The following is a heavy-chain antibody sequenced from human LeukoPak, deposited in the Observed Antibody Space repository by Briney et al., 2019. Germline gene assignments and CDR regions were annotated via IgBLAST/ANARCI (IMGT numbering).Heavy chain of an antibody. D-gene: IGHD2-2*01. V-gene: IGHV3-21*01. CDR2: ISSSSSYI. CDR3: ARDSRHVVVPADTRLYYMDV. Sequence: GGSLRLSCAASGFTFSSYSMNWVRQALGKGLEWVSSISSSSSYIYYADSVKGRFTISRDNAKNSLYLQMNSLRAEDTAVYYCARDSRHVVVPADTRLYYMDVWGKGTTVTVSS. J-gene: IGHJ6*03. CDR1: GFTFSSYS.